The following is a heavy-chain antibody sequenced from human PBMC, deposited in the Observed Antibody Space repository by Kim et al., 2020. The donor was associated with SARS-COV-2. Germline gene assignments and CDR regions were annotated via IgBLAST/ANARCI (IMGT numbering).Heavy chain of an antibody. CDR3: ARHYDSSGYYYLYYFDY. D-gene: IGHD3-22*01. Sequence: SVTGRFTITSDNAKNSLYVQMNSLRAEDTAVYYCARHYDSSGYYYLYYFDYWGQGTLVTVSS. J-gene: IGHJ4*02. V-gene: IGHV3-21*01.